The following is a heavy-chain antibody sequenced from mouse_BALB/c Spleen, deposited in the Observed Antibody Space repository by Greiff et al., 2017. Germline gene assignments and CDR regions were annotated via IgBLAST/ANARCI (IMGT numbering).Heavy chain of an antibody. CDR1: GYSITSDYA. CDR3: AIYGYEGAMDY. Sequence: EVKLVESGPGLVKPSQSLSLTCTVTGYSITSDYAWNWVRQFPGNKLEWMGYISYSGSTSYNPSLKSRISITRDTSKNQFFLQLNSVTTEDTATYYCAIYGYEGAMDYWGQGTSVTVSS. D-gene: IGHD2-2*01. J-gene: IGHJ4*01. CDR2: ISYSGST. V-gene: IGHV3-2*02.